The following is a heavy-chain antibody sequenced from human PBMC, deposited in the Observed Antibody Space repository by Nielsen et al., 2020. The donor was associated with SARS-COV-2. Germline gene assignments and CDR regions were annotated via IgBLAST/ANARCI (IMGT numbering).Heavy chain of an antibody. Sequence: SETLSLTCTVSGGAINSSNYYWGWIRQPPGKGLEWIGTIHHSGSTYYNPSLKSRVTISVDTSKNQFSLKLSSVTAADTAVYYCARQLIGYYDFWSGYYGGAYYYGMDVWGQGTTVTVSS. D-gene: IGHD3-3*01. V-gene: IGHV4-39*01. CDR3: ARQLIGYYDFWSGYYGGAYYYGMDV. CDR1: GGAINSSNYY. CDR2: IHHSGST. J-gene: IGHJ6*02.